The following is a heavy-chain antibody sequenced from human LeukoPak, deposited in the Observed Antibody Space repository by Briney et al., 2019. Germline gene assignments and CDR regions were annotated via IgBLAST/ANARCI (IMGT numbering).Heavy chain of an antibody. CDR2: INPNSGGT. V-gene: IGHV1-2*02. CDR1: GYTFTGYY. CDR3: ARDNFYDSSGYYKGYYYYYMDV. J-gene: IGHJ6*03. Sequence: GASVKVSCKASGYTFTGYYMHWVRQAPGQGLEWMGWINPNSGGTNYAQKFQGRVTMTRDTSISTAYMELSRLRSDDTAVYYCARDNFYDSSGYYKGYYYYYMDVWGKGTTVTVSS. D-gene: IGHD3-22*01.